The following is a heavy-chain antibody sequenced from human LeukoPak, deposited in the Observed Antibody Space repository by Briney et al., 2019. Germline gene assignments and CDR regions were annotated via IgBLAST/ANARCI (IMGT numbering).Heavy chain of an antibody. CDR1: GFTFSSYS. CDR3: ARVVLRGIVVVPVSMDV. V-gene: IGHV3-21*01. CDR2: ISSSSSYI. D-gene: IGHD2-2*01. Sequence: GGSLRLSCAASGFTFSSYSMNWVRQAPGKGLEWVSSISSSSSYIYYADSVKGRFTISRDNAKNSLYLQMNSLRAEDTAVYYCARVVLRGIVVVPVSMDVWGKGTTVTVSS. J-gene: IGHJ6*04.